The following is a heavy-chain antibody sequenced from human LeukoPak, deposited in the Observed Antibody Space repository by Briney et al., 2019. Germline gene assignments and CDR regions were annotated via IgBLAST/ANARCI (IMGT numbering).Heavy chain of an antibody. J-gene: IGHJ4*02. Sequence: ASVKVSCKASGYTFTSYGISWVRQAPGQGLEWMGWISAYNGNTNYAQKLQGRVTMTTDTSTSTAYMELRRLRSDDTAVYYCARGSITMVRGVLDYWGQGTLVTVSS. CDR1: GYTFTSYG. CDR3: ARGSITMVRGVLDY. V-gene: IGHV1-18*01. CDR2: ISAYNGNT. D-gene: IGHD3-10*01.